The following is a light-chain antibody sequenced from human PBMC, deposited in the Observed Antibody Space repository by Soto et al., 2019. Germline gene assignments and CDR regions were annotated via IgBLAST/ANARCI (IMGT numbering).Light chain of an antibody. CDR1: HSISRW. Sequence: DIKMNQSPSTLSASVGDRVTITCRASHSISRWLAWYQQKPGKAPNLLISDVSSLERGVPSRFSGSGSATEFTLTISGLQPDDFATYYCQQYKDSMWTFGQGTKVDVK. CDR3: QQYKDSMWT. J-gene: IGKJ1*01. V-gene: IGKV1-5*01. CDR2: DVS.